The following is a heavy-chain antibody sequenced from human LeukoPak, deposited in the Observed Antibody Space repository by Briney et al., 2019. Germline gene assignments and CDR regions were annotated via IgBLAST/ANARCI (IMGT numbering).Heavy chain of an antibody. CDR1: GDSISSYY. CDR2: IYTSGST. D-gene: IGHD3-10*01. J-gene: IGHJ5*02. Sequence: PSETLSLTCTVSGDSISSYYWSWIRQPAGKGLEWIGRIYTSGSTNYNPSLKSRVTMSVDTSKNQFSLKLSSVTAADTAVYYCARVITMVRGVIPWFDPWGQGTLVTVSS. V-gene: IGHV4-4*07. CDR3: ARVITMVRGVIPWFDP.